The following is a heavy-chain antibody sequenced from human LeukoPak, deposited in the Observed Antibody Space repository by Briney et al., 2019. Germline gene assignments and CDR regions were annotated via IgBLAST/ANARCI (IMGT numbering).Heavy chain of an antibody. CDR2: IYYSGST. CDR3: ARHRKERYYYDSSGSPPSD. V-gene: IGHV4-59*08. Sequence: SETLSLTCTVSGGSISSYYWSWIRQPPGKGLEWIGYIYYSGSTNYNPSLKSRVTISVDTSKNQFSLKLSSVTAADTAVYYCARHRKERYYYDSSGSPPSDWGQGTLVTVSS. J-gene: IGHJ4*02. CDR1: GGSISSYY. D-gene: IGHD3-22*01.